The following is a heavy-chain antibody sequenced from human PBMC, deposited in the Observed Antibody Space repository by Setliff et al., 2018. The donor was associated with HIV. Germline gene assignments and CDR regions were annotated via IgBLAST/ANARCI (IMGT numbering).Heavy chain of an antibody. CDR3: ARLEELEPFDY. V-gene: IGHV5-10-1*01. CDR2: IDPSDSYT. J-gene: IGHJ4*02. D-gene: IGHD1-1*01. CDR1: GYSFSNYW. Sequence: HGESLKISCRGSGYSFSNYWISWVRQMPGKGLEWMGRIDPSDSYTKYSPSFQGHVTISVDKSISTAYLQWSSLKASDTAMYYCARLEELEPFDYWGQGTLVTVSS.